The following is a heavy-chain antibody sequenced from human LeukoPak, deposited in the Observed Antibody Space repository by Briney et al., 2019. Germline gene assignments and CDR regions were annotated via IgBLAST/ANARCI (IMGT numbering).Heavy chain of an antibody. CDR3: ARGEVYWWTPIDY. CDR2: IYDSDT. D-gene: IGHD2-8*02. CDR1: GDSISGYY. J-gene: IGHJ4*02. V-gene: IGHV4-59*01. Sequence: SETLSLTCTVSGDSISGYYWIWIRQPPGKGLEWVGDIYDSDTRYNPPLKSRVTISVDTSKNQFSLKLSSVTAADTAVYYCARGEVYWWTPIDYWGQGTLVTVSS.